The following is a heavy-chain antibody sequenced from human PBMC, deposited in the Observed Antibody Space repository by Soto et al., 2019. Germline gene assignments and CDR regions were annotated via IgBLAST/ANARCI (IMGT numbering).Heavy chain of an antibody. Sequence: SETLSLTCAVSGGSISSSNWWSWVRQPPGKGLEWIGEIYHSGSTNYNPSLKSRVTIPVDKSKNQFSLKLSSVTAADTAVYYCATSGPPDYYYGMDVWGQGTTVTVSS. CDR2: IYHSGST. J-gene: IGHJ6*02. CDR1: GGSISSSNW. V-gene: IGHV4-4*02. D-gene: IGHD2-2*01. CDR3: ATSGPPDYYYGMDV.